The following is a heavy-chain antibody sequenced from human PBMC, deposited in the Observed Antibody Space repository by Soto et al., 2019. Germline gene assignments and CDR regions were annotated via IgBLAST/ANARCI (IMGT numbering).Heavy chain of an antibody. V-gene: IGHV3-30-3*01. CDR1: GFTFSSYA. J-gene: IGHJ4*02. CDR2: ISYDGSNK. D-gene: IGHD5-18*01. Sequence: HPGGSLRLSCAASGFTFSSYAMHWVRQAPGKGLEWVAVISYDGSNKYYADSVKGRFTISRDNSKNTLYLQMNSLRAEDTAVYYCARGLDTAMVICAYWGQGTLVTVSS. CDR3: ARGLDTAMVICAY.